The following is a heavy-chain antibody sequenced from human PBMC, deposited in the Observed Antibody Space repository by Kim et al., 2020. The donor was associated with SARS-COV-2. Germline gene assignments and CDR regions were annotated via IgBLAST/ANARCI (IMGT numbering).Heavy chain of an antibody. Sequence: GGSLRLSCAASGFIFSNYWMHWVRQAPGKRPEWVSRVKEDGGGTYYLDSVKGRFTISRDNADSSLYLQMNSLRVEDTAIYYCARGWNKRPSGCFDTWGQGTLGTVFS. V-gene: IGHV3-7*01. J-gene: IGHJ4*02. CDR2: VKEDGGGT. CDR1: GFIFSNYW. CDR3: ARGWNKRPSGCFDT. D-gene: IGHD1-1*01.